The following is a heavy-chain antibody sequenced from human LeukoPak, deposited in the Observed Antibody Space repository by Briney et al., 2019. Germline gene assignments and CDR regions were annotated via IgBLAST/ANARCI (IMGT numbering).Heavy chain of an antibody. CDR1: GFTFNNYA. Sequence: LGGSLRLSCTASGFTFNNYAMYWVRQAPRKGLEWVAGIFGSGGSAHYADSVKGRFTISRDNSKNTVYLQMDSLRGEDTAVYYCTKTTTGYSSGQYPGWPADHWGQGALVTVSS. CDR3: TKTTTGYSSGQYPGWPADH. D-gene: IGHD3-22*01. CDR2: IFGSGGSA. V-gene: IGHV3-23*01. J-gene: IGHJ4*02.